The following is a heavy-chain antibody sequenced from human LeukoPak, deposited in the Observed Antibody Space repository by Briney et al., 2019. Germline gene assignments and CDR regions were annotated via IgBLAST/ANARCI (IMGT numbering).Heavy chain of an antibody. CDR3: ARLRSDYYGSGSYSSDLDY. V-gene: IGHV4-39*01. CDR1: GGSISSSSYY. D-gene: IGHD3-10*01. J-gene: IGHJ4*02. CDR2: IYNSGST. Sequence: SETLSLTCTVSGGSISSSSYYWVWIRQPPEKGLEWIGNIYNSGSTYYNPSLKSRVTISVDTSKNQFSLKLSSVTAADTAVYYCARLRSDYYGSGSYSSDLDYWGQGTLVTVSS.